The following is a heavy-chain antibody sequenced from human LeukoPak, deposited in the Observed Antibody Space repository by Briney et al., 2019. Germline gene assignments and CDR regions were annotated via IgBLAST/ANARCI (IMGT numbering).Heavy chain of an antibody. Sequence: GGSLRLSCAASGFTFDDYAMHWVRQAPGKGLEWVSSITSSSTYIYYADSVKGRFTISRDNAKNSLYLQMNSLRAEDTAVYYCARDLMYVGSYYPPHWGQGTLVTVSS. CDR1: GFTFDDYA. CDR3: ARDLMYVGSYYPPH. V-gene: IGHV3-21*01. J-gene: IGHJ4*02. CDR2: ITSSSTYI. D-gene: IGHD1-26*01.